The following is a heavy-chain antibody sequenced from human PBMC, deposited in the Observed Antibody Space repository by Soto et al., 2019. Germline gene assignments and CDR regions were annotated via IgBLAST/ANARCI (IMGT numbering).Heavy chain of an antibody. CDR3: ARDMVSGRQYYYGMDV. CDR1: GYSFTSYC. Sequence: PEESLTLSCKGSGYSFTSYCIVWVLQMRGKGLEWMGMIYNGDSYIRYSPSFQGKVTISADKSISTAYLQWSSLKASATAMYYCARDMVSGRQYYYGMDVWGQGTTVTVSS. J-gene: IGHJ6*01. V-gene: IGHV5-51*01. D-gene: IGHD3-3*01. CDR2: IYNGDSYI.